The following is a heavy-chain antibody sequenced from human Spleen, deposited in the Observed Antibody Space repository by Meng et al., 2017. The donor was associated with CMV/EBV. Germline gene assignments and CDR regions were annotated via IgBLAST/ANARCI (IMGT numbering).Heavy chain of an antibody. D-gene: IGHD6-25*01. CDR2: ISSSGSTI. J-gene: IGHJ4*02. CDR1: GLTFSDYE. Sequence: GESLKISCAASGLTFSDYEMNWVRQAPGKGLEWVSYISSSGSTIYYADSVKGRFTISRDNAKNSLYLQMNSLRAEDTAVYYCARGTALGSGYDYWGQGTLVTVSS. CDR3: ARGTALGSGYDY. V-gene: IGHV3-48*03.